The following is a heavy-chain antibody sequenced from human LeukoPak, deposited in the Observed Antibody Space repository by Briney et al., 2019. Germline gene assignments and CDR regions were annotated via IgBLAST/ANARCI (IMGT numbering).Heavy chain of an antibody. D-gene: IGHD3-10*01. Sequence: AGGSLRLSCAASGITFSTAWMSWVRQAPGKGLEWVGRIKSKIGGATADYAAPVKDRFTSSRDDSKNTLYLQMNSLKTEDTAVYYCATDRAWFDPWGQGTLVTVSS. CDR2: IKSKIGGATA. CDR3: ATDRAWFDP. CDR1: GITFSTAW. J-gene: IGHJ5*02. V-gene: IGHV3-15*01.